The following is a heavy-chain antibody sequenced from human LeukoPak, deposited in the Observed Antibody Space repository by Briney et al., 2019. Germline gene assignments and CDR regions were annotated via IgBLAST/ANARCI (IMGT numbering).Heavy chain of an antibody. CDR1: GYTFTGYY. Sequence: ASVKVSCKASGYTFTGYYMHWVRQAPGQGLEWMGWINPNSGGTNYAQKFQGRVTMTRDTSISTAYMELSGLRSDDTAVYYCARCPISAAVRYFDWSFDYWGQGTLVTVSS. V-gene: IGHV1-2*02. CDR3: ARCPISAAVRYFDWSFDY. J-gene: IGHJ4*02. D-gene: IGHD3-9*01. CDR2: INPNSGGT.